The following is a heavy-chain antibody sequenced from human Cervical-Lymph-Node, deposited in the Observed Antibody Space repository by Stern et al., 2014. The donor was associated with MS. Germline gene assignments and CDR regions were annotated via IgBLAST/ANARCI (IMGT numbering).Heavy chain of an antibody. D-gene: IGHD3/OR15-3a*01. CDR3: ARDNMIIFGNDVFDI. Sequence: VTLKESGPTLVKPTQTLTLTCTFSGFSLSATGVGVAWIRQPPGKALEWLALIYWDDDDRYSPSLRNRLTISKDTSKNQVVLSMTNMEPVDTATYYCARDNMIIFGNDVFDIWGQGTMVTVSS. J-gene: IGHJ3*02. CDR1: GFSLSATGVG. V-gene: IGHV2-5*02. CDR2: IYWDDDD.